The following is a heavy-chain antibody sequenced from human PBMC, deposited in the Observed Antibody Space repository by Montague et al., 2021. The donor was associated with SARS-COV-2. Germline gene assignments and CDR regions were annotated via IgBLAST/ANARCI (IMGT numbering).Heavy chain of an antibody. J-gene: IGHJ6*03. CDR2: INHGGSS. CDR3: ARLRDGVVPSPILGVGPYYSSSHMGA. CDR1: GTSFSASY. D-gene: IGHD3-10*01. Sequence: SETLSLTCAVYGTSFSASYLHLIPYPPGTCLDSIALINHGGSSLSSPSPMSRLTISADTSTNQFSLNLTSVAAAVTAVYYCARLRDGVVPSPILGVGPYYSSSHMGAWGRGTTVTVAS. V-gene: IGHV4-34*01.